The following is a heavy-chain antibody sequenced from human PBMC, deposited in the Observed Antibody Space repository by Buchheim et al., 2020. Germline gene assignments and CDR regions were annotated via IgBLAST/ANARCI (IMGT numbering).Heavy chain of an antibody. V-gene: IGHV3-7*01. CDR3: ARDLAKGGYFSSPLDY. J-gene: IGHJ4*02. CDR1: GFTFSNYW. Sequence: EVQLVESGGGLVQPGGSLRLSCAASGFTFSNYWMSWVRQAPGKGLEWVANIKQDGSERYYVDSVKGRFTISRDNTKNSLFLQMSGLRAEDTAVYFCARDLAKGGYFSSPLDYWGQGTL. CDR2: IKQDGSER. D-gene: IGHD6-6*01.